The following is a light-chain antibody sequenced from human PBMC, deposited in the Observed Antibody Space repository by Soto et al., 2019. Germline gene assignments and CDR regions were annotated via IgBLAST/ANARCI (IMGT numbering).Light chain of an antibody. V-gene: IGKV3-20*01. CDR2: GAS. J-gene: IGKJ1*01. Sequence: EIVMTQSPATLSLSPVERAALACGASQSVSSNLAWYQQKPGQAPRLLIYGASTRATGIPDRFSGSGSGTDFTLTINRLEPEDFAVYYCQQYGSSPKTFGQGTKVDIK. CDR3: QQYGSSPKT. CDR1: QSVSSN.